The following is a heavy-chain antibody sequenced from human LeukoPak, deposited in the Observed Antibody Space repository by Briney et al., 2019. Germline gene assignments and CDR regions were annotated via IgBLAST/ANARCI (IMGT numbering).Heavy chain of an antibody. V-gene: IGHV4-34*01. J-gene: IGHJ4*02. D-gene: IGHD4-17*01. CDR2: INHSGST. CDR3: ARSEGHDYGDLYYFDY. CDR1: GGSFSGYY. Sequence: SETLSLTCAVYGGSFSGYYWSWIRQPPGKGLEWIGEINHSGSTNYNLSLKSRVTISVDTSKNQFSLKLSSVTAADTAVYYCARSEGHDYGDLYYFDYWGQGTLVTVSS.